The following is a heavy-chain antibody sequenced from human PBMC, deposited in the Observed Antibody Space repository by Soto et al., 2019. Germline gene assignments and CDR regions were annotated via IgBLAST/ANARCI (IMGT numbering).Heavy chain of an antibody. Sequence: QVQLQESGPGLVKPSQTLSLTCTVSGGSISSSSYYWSWIRQPPGKGLEWIGYIYYSGSTYYNPSLKSRVTISVDTSKNQFSLKLNSVTAADTDVYYCARENSGYDPTGSFDYWGQGTLVTVSS. CDR3: ARENSGYDPTGSFDY. D-gene: IGHD5-12*01. CDR1: GGSISSSSYY. V-gene: IGHV4-30-4*01. J-gene: IGHJ4*02. CDR2: IYYSGST.